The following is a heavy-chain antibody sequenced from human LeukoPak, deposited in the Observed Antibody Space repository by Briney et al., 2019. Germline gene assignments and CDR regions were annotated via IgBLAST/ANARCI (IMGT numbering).Heavy chain of an antibody. CDR1: GDRVSSNSVT. J-gene: IGHJ5*02. CDR3: ARRLTQYDCFDP. CDR2: AYYRSTWYN. D-gene: IGHD2-2*01. V-gene: IGHV6-1*01. Sequence: SQTLSLTCAISGDRVSSNSVTWNWIRQSPSRGLEWLGRAYYRSTWYNDYAVSVRGRITVNPDTSKNQFSLHLNSVTPEDTAVYYCARRLTQYDCFDPWGQGILVTVSS.